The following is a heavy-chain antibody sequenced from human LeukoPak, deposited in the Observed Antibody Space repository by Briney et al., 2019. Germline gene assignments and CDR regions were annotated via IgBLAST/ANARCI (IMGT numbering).Heavy chain of an antibody. Sequence: ASVKVSCKASGYTFTSYYMHWVRQAPGQGLEWMGRINPNSGGTNYAQKLQGRVTMTTDTSTSTAYMELRSLRSDDTAVYYCARVRYYYDSSGYQVDRDLLDYWGQGTLVTVSS. CDR2: INPNSGGT. J-gene: IGHJ4*02. CDR3: ARVRYYYDSSGYQVDRDLLDY. CDR1: GYTFTSYY. D-gene: IGHD3-22*01. V-gene: IGHV1-2*06.